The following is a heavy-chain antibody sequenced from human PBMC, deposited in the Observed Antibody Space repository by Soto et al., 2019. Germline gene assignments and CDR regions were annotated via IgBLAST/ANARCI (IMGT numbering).Heavy chain of an antibody. CDR2: IYYSGST. J-gene: IGHJ6*02. CDR1: GDSLSSSIAH. V-gene: IGHV4-39*01. CDR3: ARQSEYYYASGRAAPLYGMDV. Sequence: PETLSLTSTVSGDSLSSSIAHVGWIRQPPGKGLEWIGNIYYSGSTYNNPSLTIRVTISVDTSRNQFSLRLNSVTAADTAVYYCARQSEYYYASGRAAPLYGMDVWGQGTTVT. D-gene: IGHD3-10*01.